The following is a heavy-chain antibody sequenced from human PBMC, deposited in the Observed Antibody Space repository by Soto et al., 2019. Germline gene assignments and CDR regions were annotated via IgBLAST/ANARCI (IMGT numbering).Heavy chain of an antibody. CDR3: ARALYSYGPKFDP. Sequence: SETLSLTCTVSGGSISSYFWSWIRQPPGRGLEWIGYIYYSGSTNYNPSLKSRVTISVDTSKNQFSLKLSSVTAADTAVYYCARALYSYGPKFDPWGQGTLVTVSS. CDR2: IYYSGST. D-gene: IGHD5-18*01. V-gene: IGHV4-59*01. CDR1: GGSISSYF. J-gene: IGHJ5*02.